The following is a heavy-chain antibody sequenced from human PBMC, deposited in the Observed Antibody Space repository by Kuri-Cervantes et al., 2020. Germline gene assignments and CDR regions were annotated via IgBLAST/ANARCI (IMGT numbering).Heavy chain of an antibody. V-gene: IGHV1-69*04. D-gene: IGHD5-24*01. J-gene: IGHJ2*01. Sequence: SVKVSCKASGGTFSSYAISWVRQAPGQGLEWMGRIIPILGIANSAQKFQGRVTITADKSTSTAYMELSSLRSEDTAVYYCAIWDGYNSQYFDLWGRGTLVTVSS. CDR2: IIPILGIA. CDR3: AIWDGYNSQYFDL. CDR1: GGTFSSYA.